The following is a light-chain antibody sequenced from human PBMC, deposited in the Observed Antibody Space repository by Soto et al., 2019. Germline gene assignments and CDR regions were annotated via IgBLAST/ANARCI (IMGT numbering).Light chain of an antibody. J-gene: IGKJ4*01. CDR3: QQYNNWPPLT. CDR1: QSVSRN. CDR2: GAS. V-gene: IGKV3-15*01. Sequence: EVVMTQSPATLSVSPGERATLSCRASQSVSRNLAWYQQKPGQAPRLLIYGASTRATGIPARFSGSGSGTAFTLSIIIVQSEDFAVHCCQQYNNWPPLTFGGGTKVEIK.